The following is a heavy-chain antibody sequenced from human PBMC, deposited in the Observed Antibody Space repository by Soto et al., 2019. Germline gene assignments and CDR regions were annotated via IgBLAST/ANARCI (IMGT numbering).Heavy chain of an antibody. V-gene: IGHV1-69*12. CDR3: ARGGTVTTQGDFDC. Sequence: QVQLVQSGAEVKKPGSSVKVSCKASGGTFSSYAISWVRQAPGQGLEWMGGIIPIFGAANYAQKFQGRVTMTGDECARRADVELSSVRSEDTAVYYGARGGTVTTQGDFDCWGQGAVVTV. CDR1: GGTFSSYA. D-gene: IGHD4-17*01. J-gene: IGHJ4*02. CDR2: IIPIFGAA.